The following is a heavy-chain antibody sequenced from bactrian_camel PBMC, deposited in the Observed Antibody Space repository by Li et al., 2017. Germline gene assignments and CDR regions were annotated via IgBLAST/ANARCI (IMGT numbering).Heavy chain of an antibody. D-gene: IGHD3*01. J-gene: IGHJ4*01. V-gene: IGHV3S53*01. Sequence: HVQLVESGGGSVQPGGSLRLSCAASGSTARINYMGWFRQALGKEREEVAAIYTSDGNTDYADSVKGRFTISRGDSKNTVYLQMNNLKPEDNATYYCAADGPRSTARCAGIITYTPRYVGQGTQVTVS. CDR2: IYTSDGNT. CDR1: GSTARINY.